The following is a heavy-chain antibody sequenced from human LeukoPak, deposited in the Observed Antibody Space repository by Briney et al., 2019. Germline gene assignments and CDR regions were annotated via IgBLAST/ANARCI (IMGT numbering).Heavy chain of an antibody. Sequence: SETLSLTCAVYGGSFIGYYWSWIRQPPGKGLEWIGEINHSGSTNYNPSLKSRVTISVDTSKNQFSLKLSSVTAADTAVYYCARMEYSSSWYEVGFDYWGQGTLVTVSS. J-gene: IGHJ4*02. D-gene: IGHD6-13*01. CDR1: GGSFIGYY. CDR2: INHSGST. V-gene: IGHV4-34*01. CDR3: ARMEYSSSWYEVGFDY.